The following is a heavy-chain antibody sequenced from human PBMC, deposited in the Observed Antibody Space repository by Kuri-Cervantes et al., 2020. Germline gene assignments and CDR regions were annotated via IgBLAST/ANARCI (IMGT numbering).Heavy chain of an antibody. CDR3: AKTLPADWFDP. CDR2: INHSGST. V-gene: IGHV4-34*01. J-gene: IGHJ5*02. D-gene: IGHD1-14*01. Sequence: SETLSLTCAVYGGSFSGYYWSWIRQPPGKGLEWIGEINHSGSTNYNPSLKSRVTISVDTSKNQFSLKLGSVTAADTAVYYCAKTLPADWFDPWGQGTLVTVSS. CDR1: GGSFSGYY.